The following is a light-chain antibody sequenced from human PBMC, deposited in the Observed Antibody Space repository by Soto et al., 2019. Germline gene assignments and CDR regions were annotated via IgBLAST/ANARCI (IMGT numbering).Light chain of an antibody. CDR3: QHYYSTPFT. Sequence: IVMTQSPDSLAVSLGERATINCKSSQSVLYSSNNKNYLAWYQQKPGQPPKLLIYWASTRESGVPERFSGSWSGTDFTLTISSLQAEDVAVYYCQHYYSTPFTFGPWTKVDIK. CDR2: WAS. J-gene: IGKJ3*01. CDR1: QSVLYSSNNKNY. V-gene: IGKV4-1*01.